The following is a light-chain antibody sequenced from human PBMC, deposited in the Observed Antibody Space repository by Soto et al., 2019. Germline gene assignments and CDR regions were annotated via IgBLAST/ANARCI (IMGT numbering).Light chain of an antibody. CDR3: QQYNSYSPLT. J-gene: IGKJ4*01. Sequence: DIQLTQSPSFLSASVGDRVTITCRASQGISSYLAWYQQKPGKAPKLLIYKASSLESGVPSRFSGSGSGTEFTLTISSLQPDDFATYYCQQYNSYSPLTFGGGTKVDIK. CDR1: QGISSY. CDR2: KAS. V-gene: IGKV1-5*03.